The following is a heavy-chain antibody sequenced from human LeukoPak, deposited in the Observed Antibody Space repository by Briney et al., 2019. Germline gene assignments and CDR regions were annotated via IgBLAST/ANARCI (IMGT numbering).Heavy chain of an antibody. V-gene: IGHV3-30*18. J-gene: IGHJ4*02. Sequence: GGSLRLSCAASGFTFSSYGMHWVRQAPGEGLEWVAVISYDGSNKYYADSVKGRFTISRDNSKNTLYLQMNSLRAEDTAVYYCAKAHDSAAGVDYWGQGTLVTVSS. CDR2: ISYDGSNK. CDR3: AKAHDSAAGVDY. CDR1: GFTFSSYG. D-gene: IGHD6-13*01.